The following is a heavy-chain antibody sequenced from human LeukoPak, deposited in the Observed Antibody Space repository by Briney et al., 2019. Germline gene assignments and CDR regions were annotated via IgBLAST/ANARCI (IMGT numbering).Heavy chain of an antibody. CDR3: ARWSDDYVWGSYRYDGYYFDY. CDR1: GDSVSSNSAA. J-gene: IGHJ4*02. CDR2: TYSRSKWYN. V-gene: IGHV6-1*01. Sequence: SQTLSLTCAISGDSVSSNSAAWNWIRQSPSRGLEWLGRTYSRSKWYNDYAVSVKSRITINPDTSKNQFSLQLNSVTPEDTAVYYCARWSDDYVWGSYRYDGYYFDYWGQGTLVTVSS. D-gene: IGHD3-16*02.